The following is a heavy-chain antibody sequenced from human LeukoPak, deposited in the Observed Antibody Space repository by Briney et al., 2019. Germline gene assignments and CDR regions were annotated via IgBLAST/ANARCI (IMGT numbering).Heavy chain of an antibody. CDR1: GFTVSSNY. CDR2: IYSGGST. V-gene: IGHV3-66*01. Sequence: GGSLRLSCAASGFTVSSNYMSWVRQAPGKGLEWVSVIYSGGSTYYADSVKGRFTISRDNSKNMLYLQMNSLRAEDTAVYYCASKYSSSSKPNYGMDVWGQGTTVTVSS. D-gene: IGHD6-13*01. J-gene: IGHJ6*02. CDR3: ASKYSSSSKPNYGMDV.